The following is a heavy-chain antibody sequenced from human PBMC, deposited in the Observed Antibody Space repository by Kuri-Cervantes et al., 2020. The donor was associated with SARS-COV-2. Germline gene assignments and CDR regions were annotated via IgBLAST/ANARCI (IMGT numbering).Heavy chain of an antibody. D-gene: IGHD6-19*01. CDR2: IIPLLGIA. V-gene: IGHV1-69*02. Sequence: SVKVSCKASGYTFTGYYMHWVRQAPGQGLEWMGRIIPLLGIANYAHNFQGRVTISADKSTSTAYMELSSLGSEDTAVYYCAKHLPVPGGYYFDNWGQGTLVTVSS. CDR3: AKHLPVPGGYYFDN. J-gene: IGHJ4*02. CDR1: GYTFTGYY.